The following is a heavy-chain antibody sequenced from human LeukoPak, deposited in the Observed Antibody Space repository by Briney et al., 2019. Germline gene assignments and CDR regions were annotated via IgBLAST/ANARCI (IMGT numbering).Heavy chain of an antibody. CDR1: GFTFDSYS. Sequence: GGSLRLSCAASGFTFDSYSMSWVRQAPGKGLEWVSYITSGSSTIYYPDSVKGRFTISRDNAKNSLYLQMNSLRAEDTAVYYRARPLRESGYFYFDYWGQGTLVTVSS. CDR3: ARPLRESGYFYFDY. J-gene: IGHJ4*02. CDR2: ITSGSSTI. D-gene: IGHD3-3*01. V-gene: IGHV3-48*04.